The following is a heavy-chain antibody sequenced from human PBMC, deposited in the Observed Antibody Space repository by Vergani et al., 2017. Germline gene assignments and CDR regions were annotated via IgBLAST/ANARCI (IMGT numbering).Heavy chain of an antibody. J-gene: IGHJ4*02. CDR1: GFSFSGYW. D-gene: IGHD1-14*01. CDR2: IKSDGSIT. Sequence: EVQLVESGGGLIHPGGYLRLSCEGSGFSFSGYWMHWVRQSPEKGLVWVSRIKSDGSITNYADSVKGRFTISRDNAKNTLYLEMNSLRGDDTAIYYCVRDGRIDAEGTELDYWGQGTLVTVSS. CDR3: VRDGRIDAEGTELDY. V-gene: IGHV3-74*01.